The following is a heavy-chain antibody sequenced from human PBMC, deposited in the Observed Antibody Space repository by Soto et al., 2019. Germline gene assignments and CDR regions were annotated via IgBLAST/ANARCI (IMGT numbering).Heavy chain of an antibody. J-gene: IGHJ4*02. Sequence: GGSLRLSCAASGFTFSSYAMSWVRQAPGKGLEWVSAISGSGGSTHYADSVKGRFTISRDNSKNTLYLQMNSLRAEDTAVYYCAKDADYDYIWGSFYWGQGTLVTVSS. D-gene: IGHD3-16*01. V-gene: IGHV3-23*01. CDR3: AKDADYDYIWGSFY. CDR1: GFTFSSYA. CDR2: ISGSGGST.